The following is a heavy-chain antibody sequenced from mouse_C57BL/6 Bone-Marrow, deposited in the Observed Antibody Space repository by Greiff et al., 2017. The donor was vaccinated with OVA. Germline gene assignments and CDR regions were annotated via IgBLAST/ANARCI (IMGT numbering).Heavy chain of an antibody. V-gene: IGHV3-8*01. CDR2: ISYSGST. J-gene: IGHJ1*03. CDR1: GYSITSDY. Sequence: VQLQQSGPGLAKPSQTLSLTCSVTGYSITSDYWNWIRKFPGNKLEYMGYISYSGSTYYNPSLKSRISITRDTSKNQYYLQLNSVTTEDTATYYCARSPSYYGSSHWYFDVWGTGTTVTVSS. D-gene: IGHD1-1*01. CDR3: ARSPSYYGSSHWYFDV.